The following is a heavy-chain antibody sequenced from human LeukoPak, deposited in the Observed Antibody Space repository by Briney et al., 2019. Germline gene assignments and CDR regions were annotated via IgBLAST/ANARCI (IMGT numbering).Heavy chain of an antibody. CDR1: GFTFSDSW. V-gene: IGHV3-7*01. CDR2: MNQDGSAK. CDR3: ATYTHWVAGDV. J-gene: IGHJ6*02. D-gene: IGHD3-16*01. Sequence: GGSLRLSCAASGFTFSDSWMSWVRQAPGERLEWVANMNQDGSAKGYVDSVKGRFTISRDNARNSLYLQMSSLRPEDTAVYYCATYTHWVAGDVWGQGTTVTVSS.